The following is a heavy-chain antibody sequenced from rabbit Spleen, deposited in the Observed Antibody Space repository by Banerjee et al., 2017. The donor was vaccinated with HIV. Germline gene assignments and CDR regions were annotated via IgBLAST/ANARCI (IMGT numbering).Heavy chain of an antibody. V-gene: IGHV1S45*01. D-gene: IGHD3-1*01. CDR2: IVSGSTTT. CDR3: TKTPGNDDVQHL. Sequence: QQQLVESGGGLVQPEGSLTLTCTASGFSFNNFYYICWVRQAPGKGLEWIGSIVSGSTTTYYASWAKGRFTISKTSSTTVTLQMTSLTAADTATYFCTKTPGNDDVQHLWGPGTLVTVS. J-gene: IGHJ4*01. CDR1: GFSFNNFYY.